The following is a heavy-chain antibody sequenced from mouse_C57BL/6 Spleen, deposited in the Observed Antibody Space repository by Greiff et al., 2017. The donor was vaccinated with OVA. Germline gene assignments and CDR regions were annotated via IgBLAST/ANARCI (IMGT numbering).Heavy chain of an antibody. Sequence: EVKLVESGGGLVQSGRSLRLSCATSGFTFSDFYMEWVRQAPGKGLEWVAASRNKANDYTTEYSASVKGRFIVSRDTSQSILYLQMNALRAEDTAIYYCARDDDYGSSYAFAYWGQGTLVTVSA. CDR1: GFTFSDFY. CDR3: ARDDDYGSSYAFAY. J-gene: IGHJ3*01. CDR2: SRNKANDYTT. V-gene: IGHV7-1*01. D-gene: IGHD1-1*01.